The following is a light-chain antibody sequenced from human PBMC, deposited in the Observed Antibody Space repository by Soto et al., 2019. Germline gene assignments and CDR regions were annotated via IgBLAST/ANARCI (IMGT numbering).Light chain of an antibody. Sequence: DIPMTQFPSTLSASVGDPVTITCRASRSDSTWLAWYQQIPGGAPKFLIYKASILDSGVPSRFSGSGSGTEFNLTISSLQPEDVATYYCQQYNSFIWTFGQGTKVDIK. V-gene: IGKV1-5*03. J-gene: IGKJ1*01. CDR2: KAS. CDR1: RSDSTW. CDR3: QQYNSFIWT.